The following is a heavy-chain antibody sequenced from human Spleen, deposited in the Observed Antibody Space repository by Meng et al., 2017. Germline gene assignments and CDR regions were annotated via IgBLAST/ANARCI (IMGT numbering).Heavy chain of an antibody. CDR1: GFTFSSYA. CDR2: ISGSGGST. D-gene: IGHD5-18*01. V-gene: IGHV3-23*01. CDR3: AKGSYSYGLSAPDY. Sequence: GESLKISCAASGFTFSSYAMSWVRQAPGKGLEWVSAISGSGGSTYYADSVKGRFTISRDNSKNTLYLQMNSLRAEDTAVYYCAKGSYSYGLSAPDYWGQGTLVTVSS. J-gene: IGHJ4*02.